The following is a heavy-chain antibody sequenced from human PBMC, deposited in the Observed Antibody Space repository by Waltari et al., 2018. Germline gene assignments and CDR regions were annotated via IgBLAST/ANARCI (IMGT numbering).Heavy chain of an antibody. J-gene: IGHJ4*02. CDR3: ARVREYDSSGYQIDY. V-gene: IGHV1-2*06. CDR2: INPNSGGT. CDR1: GYTFTGSY. Sequence: QVQLVQSGAEVKKPGAAVKVSCKASGYTFTGSYMHWVRQAPGQGLEWMGRINPNSGGTNYAQKFQGRVTMTRDTSISTAYMELSRLRSDDTAVYYCARVREYDSSGYQIDYWGQGTLVTVSS. D-gene: IGHD3-22*01.